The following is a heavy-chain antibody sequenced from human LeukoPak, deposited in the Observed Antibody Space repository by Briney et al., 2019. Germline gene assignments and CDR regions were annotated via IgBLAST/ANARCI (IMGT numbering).Heavy chain of an antibody. CDR1: GASMSDYY. J-gene: IGHJ4*02. D-gene: IGHD3-9*01. Sequence: SETLSLTCTVSGASMSDYYWSWIRQPPGKGLEWIGYIYYTGSTNYNPSLKSRVTMSVDTSKNQISLKLSSVAAADSAVYYCVRRVRYFGQNDYWGQGTLVTVSS. CDR2: IYYTGST. V-gene: IGHV4-59*08. CDR3: VRRVRYFGQNDY.